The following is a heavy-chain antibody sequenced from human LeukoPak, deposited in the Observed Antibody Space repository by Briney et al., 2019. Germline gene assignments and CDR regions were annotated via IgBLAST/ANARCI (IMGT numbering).Heavy chain of an antibody. D-gene: IGHD5-24*01. CDR3: ARDFGRDGYNYGGPSDY. V-gene: IGHV3-30*19. CDR2: ISYDGSNK. CDR1: AFTFRSYG. J-gene: IGHJ4*02. Sequence: EGSLRLSCATSAFTFRSYGMHWVRQAPGKGLEWVAVISYDGSNKYYADSVKGRFTISRDNSKNTLYLQMNSLRAEDTAVYYCARDFGRDGYNYGGPSDYWGQGTLVTVSS.